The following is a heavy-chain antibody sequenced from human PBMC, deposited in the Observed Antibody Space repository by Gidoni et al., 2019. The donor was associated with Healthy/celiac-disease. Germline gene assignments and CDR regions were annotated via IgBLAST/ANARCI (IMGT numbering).Heavy chain of an antibody. CDR3: ARLDIVVVPAHNWYFDL. D-gene: IGHD2-2*03. CDR2: IYSRGST. Sequence: QAQLQESCPGLVKPSETLSLTCTVSCGSISSYYWSWIRRPPGKGLAWVGYIYSRGSTTYHPSLKSRVTISVDTSKNQFSLKLSSVTAADTAVYYCARLDIVVVPAHNWYFDLWGRGTLVTVSS. V-gene: IGHV4-59*01. J-gene: IGHJ2*01. CDR1: CGSISSYY.